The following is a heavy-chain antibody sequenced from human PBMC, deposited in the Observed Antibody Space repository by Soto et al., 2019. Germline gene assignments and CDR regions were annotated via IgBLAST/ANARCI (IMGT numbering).Heavy chain of an antibody. CDR2: ISTHNGNT. CDR3: ARDLDCSSTGCYAAWFDP. Sequence: VQLVQSGAAVKKPGASVKVSCKASGYTFTNSGITWVRQAPGQGLEWMGWISTHNGNTKYAQNLQGRVTMTTDTSTTTAYMDLRSLRCDDTAVYYCARDLDCSSTGCYAAWFDPWGQGTLVTVSS. CDR1: GYTFTNSG. V-gene: IGHV1-18*01. D-gene: IGHD2-2*01. J-gene: IGHJ5*02.